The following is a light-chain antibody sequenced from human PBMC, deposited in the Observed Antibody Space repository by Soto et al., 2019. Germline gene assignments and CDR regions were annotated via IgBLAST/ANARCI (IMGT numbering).Light chain of an antibody. CDR1: SSDVGGYNY. V-gene: IGLV2-14*01. Sequence: QSVLTQPASVSGSPGQSITISCTGTSSDVGGYNYVSWYQQHPGKAPKLMIYEVSNRPSGVSNRFSGSKSDNTASLTISGLQXEDDADYYCSSYTSSSIDYVFGTGTKLTVL. CDR2: EVS. J-gene: IGLJ1*01. CDR3: SSYTSSSIDYV.